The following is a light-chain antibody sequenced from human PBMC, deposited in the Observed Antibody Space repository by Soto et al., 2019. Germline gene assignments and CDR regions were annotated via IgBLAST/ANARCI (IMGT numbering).Light chain of an antibody. CDR1: ISDVGSYNY. CDR3: GSYTTSSNDV. V-gene: IGLV2-14*03. CDR2: DVS. J-gene: IGLJ1*01. Sequence: QSVLTQPASVSGSPGQSITISCTGTISDVGSYNYVSWYQQYPGKAPKLMIYDVSTRPSGVSDRFPGSKSGNTASLTISGLRAEDEADYYCGSYTTSSNDVFGTGTKVTVL.